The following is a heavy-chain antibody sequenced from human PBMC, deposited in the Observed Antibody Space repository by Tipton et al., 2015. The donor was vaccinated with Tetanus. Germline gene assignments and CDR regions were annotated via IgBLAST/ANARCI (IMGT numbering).Heavy chain of an antibody. CDR1: GGSISSYY. J-gene: IGHJ4*02. V-gene: IGHV4-59*01. CDR3: ARGMVSWGIFPY. D-gene: IGHD2-8*01. Sequence: TLSLTCTVSGGSISSYYWSWIRQTPGKGLEWIGQIHSSGSTNYIPSLKSRVTMSLDTSKNQFSLRLTSVTAADTAVYYCARGMVSWGIFPYWGQGTLVTVSS. CDR2: IHSSGST.